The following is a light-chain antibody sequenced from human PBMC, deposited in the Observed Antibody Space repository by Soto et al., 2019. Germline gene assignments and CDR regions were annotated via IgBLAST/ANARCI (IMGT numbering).Light chain of an antibody. V-gene: IGLV2-11*01. CDR2: DVS. CDR1: SSDVGGYNY. CDR3: CSYAGSYTYVV. Sequence: QSVLTQPRSVSGSPGQSVTISCTGTSSDVGGYNYVSWYQQHPGKAPKLMIYDVSKRPSGVPDRFSGSKSGNTASRTISGLQAEDEADYYCCSYAGSYTYVVFGGGTKLTVL. J-gene: IGLJ2*01.